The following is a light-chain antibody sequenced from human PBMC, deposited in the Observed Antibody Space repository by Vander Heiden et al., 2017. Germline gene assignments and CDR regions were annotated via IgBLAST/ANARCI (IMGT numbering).Light chain of an antibody. V-gene: IGKV3-15*01. J-gene: IGKJ5*01. CDR1: QSVSSN. CDR2: GAS. CDR3: QQYNNWPPVT. Sequence: EIVLTQSPVTLSVSPGERATLSCRASQSVSSNVAWYRQKPGQAPRLLMYGASTRATGVPARLSGSGSGTEFTLTISSRQSEDFAVYYCQQYNNWPPVTFGQGTRLEIK.